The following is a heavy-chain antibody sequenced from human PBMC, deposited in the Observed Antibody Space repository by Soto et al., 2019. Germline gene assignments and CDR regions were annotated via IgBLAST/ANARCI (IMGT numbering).Heavy chain of an antibody. CDR2: ISAYNGNT. CDR3: AIGRIGYCSGGSCYNY. V-gene: IGHV1-18*01. D-gene: IGHD2-15*01. J-gene: IGHJ4*02. CDR1: GYTFTSYG. Sequence: ASVKVSCKASGYTFTSYGISWVRQAPGQGLEWMGWISAYNGNTNYAQKLQGRVTMTTDTSTSTAYMELRSLRSDDTAVYYCAIGRIGYCSGGSCYNYWGQGTLVTVSS.